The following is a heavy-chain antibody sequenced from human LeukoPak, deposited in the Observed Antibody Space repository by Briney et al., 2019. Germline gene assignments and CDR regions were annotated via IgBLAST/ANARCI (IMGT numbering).Heavy chain of an antibody. J-gene: IGHJ4*02. CDR3: ARGTVSAPKAPLDS. Sequence: ASVKVSCKTSEGTLNSYTFSWVRQAPGQGLEWMGRIIPIFGTTNYAQRFQERVTISADESAGTIYMDLNSLRSDDTAVYYCARGTVSAPKAPLDSWGQGTLVTVSS. D-gene: IGHD3-3*01. CDR2: IIPIFGTT. CDR1: EGTLNSYT. V-gene: IGHV1-69*13.